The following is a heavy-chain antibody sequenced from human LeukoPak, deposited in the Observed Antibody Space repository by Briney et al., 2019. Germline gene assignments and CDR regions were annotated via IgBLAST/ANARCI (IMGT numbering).Heavy chain of an antibody. CDR1: AYAFTVYN. J-gene: IGHJ4*02. V-gene: IGHV1-2*02. CDR3: ARVDCDFWSGYYF. D-gene: IGHD3-3*01. Sequence: GASVTLSLTASAYAFTVYNMHWRWLRPGPGQGRMGWVEPNIGGTNDAQKFQARSTMTRETSISTAYRAVSRLRSDDSAVYYCARVDCDFWSGYYFWGQGTLVTVSS. CDR2: VEPNIGGT.